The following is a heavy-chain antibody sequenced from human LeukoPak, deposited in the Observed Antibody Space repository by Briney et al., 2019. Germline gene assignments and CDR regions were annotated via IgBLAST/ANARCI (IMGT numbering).Heavy chain of an antibody. J-gene: IGHJ5*02. D-gene: IGHD2-2*01. CDR3: ARMCCSSTSCEYNWFDP. CDR2: MNPNSGNT. Sequence: ASVKVSCKASGYTFTSYDINWVRQATGQGLEWMGWMNPNSGNTGYAQKFQGRVTMTRNTSISTAYMELSSLRSEDTAGYYCARMCCSSTSCEYNWFDPWGQGTLVTVSS. V-gene: IGHV1-8*01. CDR1: GYTFTSYD.